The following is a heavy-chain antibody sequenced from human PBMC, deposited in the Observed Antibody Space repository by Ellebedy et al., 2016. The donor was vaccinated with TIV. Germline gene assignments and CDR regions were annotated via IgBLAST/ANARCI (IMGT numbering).Heavy chain of an antibody. CDR1: GFRFSAFG. D-gene: IGHD1-26*01. CDR3: AKSYTTYIVGADPYDH. V-gene: IGHV3-30*18. J-gene: IGHJ4*02. Sequence: GGSLRLXXAASGFRFSAFGMHWVRQAPGKGLEWVAVMSFDGNEIYSIDSVKGRFTISRDNSNNTLFLQMNSLRPEDTAVYYCAKSYTTYIVGADPYDHWGQGTRVTVSS. CDR2: MSFDGNEI.